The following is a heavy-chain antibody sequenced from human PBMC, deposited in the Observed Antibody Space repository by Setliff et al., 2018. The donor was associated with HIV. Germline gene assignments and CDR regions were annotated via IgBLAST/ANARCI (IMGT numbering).Heavy chain of an antibody. CDR1: GDSINTDGLY. CDR3: ARGGNSAAAWFDS. CDR2: IHYTGSN. D-gene: IGHD6-13*01. J-gene: IGHJ5*01. Sequence: TSETLSLTCTVSGDSINTDGLYWAWIRQHPATGLEWIGYIHYTGSNFYNPSLTSRLSMSIDTSENQFSLNLTSVTAADTAVYYCARGGNSAAAWFDSWGQGTLVTVSS. V-gene: IGHV4-31*03.